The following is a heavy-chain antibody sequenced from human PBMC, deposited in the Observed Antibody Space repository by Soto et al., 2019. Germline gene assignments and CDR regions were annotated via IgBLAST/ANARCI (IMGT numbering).Heavy chain of an antibody. J-gene: IGHJ6*02. D-gene: IGHD4-4*01. CDR3: ARDPPYSNYGGSYYYYYGMDV. CDR2: INPSGGST. Sequence: GASVKVSCKASGYTFTSYYMHWVRQAPGQGLEWMGIINPSGGSTSYAQKFQGRVTMTRDTSTSTVYMELSSLRSEDTAVYYCARDPPYSNYGGSYYYYYGMDVWGQGTTVTVPS. CDR1: GYTFTSYY. V-gene: IGHV1-46*01.